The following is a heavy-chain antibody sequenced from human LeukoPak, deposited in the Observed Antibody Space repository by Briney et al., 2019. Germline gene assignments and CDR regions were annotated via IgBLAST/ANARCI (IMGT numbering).Heavy chain of an antibody. J-gene: IGHJ4*02. CDR1: GFTFSSYA. V-gene: IGHV3-66*01. CDR2: IYSGGST. CDR3: ARDDIAVAGKDY. D-gene: IGHD6-19*01. Sequence: GGSLRLSCAASGFTFSSYAMSWVRQAPGKGLEWVSVIYSGGSTYYADSVKGRFTISRDNSKNTLYLQMNSLRAEDTAVYYCARDDIAVAGKDYWGQGTLVTVSS.